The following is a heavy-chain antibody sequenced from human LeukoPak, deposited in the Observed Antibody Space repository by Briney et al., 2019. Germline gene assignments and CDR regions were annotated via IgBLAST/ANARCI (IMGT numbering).Heavy chain of an antibody. CDR3: AKDRLFGSGLNGPHYYYGMDV. CDR2: ILYDGNNK. J-gene: IGHJ6*02. D-gene: IGHD1-26*01. CDR1: DFSFSNYG. Sequence: GGSLRLSCAASDFSFSNYGMHWVRQAPGKGLEWVAVILYDGNNKHYAESVKGRFTISRVNSNNMLYLQMNSLRPEDTAVYYCAKDRLFGSGLNGPHYYYGMDVWGQGTTVTVSS. V-gene: IGHV3-30*18.